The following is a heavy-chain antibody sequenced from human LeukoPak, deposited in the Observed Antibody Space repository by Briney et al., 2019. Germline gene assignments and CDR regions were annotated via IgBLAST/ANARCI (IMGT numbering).Heavy chain of an antibody. Sequence: PGRSLRLSCAASGFTFDDYAMHWFRQAPGKGLEWVSGISWNSGSIGYADSVKGRFTISRDNAKNSLYLQMNSLRAEDTALYYCAKAWTTVTTKAFDIWGQGTMVTVSS. CDR2: ISWNSGSI. D-gene: IGHD4-17*01. CDR3: AKAWTTVTTKAFDI. CDR1: GFTFDDYA. J-gene: IGHJ3*02. V-gene: IGHV3-9*01.